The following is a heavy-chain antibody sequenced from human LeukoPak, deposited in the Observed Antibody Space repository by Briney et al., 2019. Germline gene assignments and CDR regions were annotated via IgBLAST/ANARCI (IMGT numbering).Heavy chain of an antibody. V-gene: IGHV4-34*01. CDR2: INHSGST. J-gene: IGHJ4*02. Sequence: PSETLSLTCAVYGGSFSGYYWSWIRQPPGKGLEWIGEINHSGSTNYNPSLKSRVTISVDTSKNQFSLKLSPVTAADTAVYYCARVALLGYCSSISCPQKISTIDYWGQGTLVTVSS. CDR1: GGSFSGYY. CDR3: ARVALLGYCSSISCPQKISTIDY. D-gene: IGHD2-2*01.